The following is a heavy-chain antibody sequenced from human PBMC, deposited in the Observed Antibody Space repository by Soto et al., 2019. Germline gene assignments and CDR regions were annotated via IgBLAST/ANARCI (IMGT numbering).Heavy chain of an antibody. D-gene: IGHD2-15*01. V-gene: IGHV3-30*18. J-gene: IGHJ6*02. CDR2: ISYDGNNE. CDR3: AKDAIVVMPRAKQSYGIDV. CDR1: GFSFSSFD. Sequence: QEHLVESGGGVVQPGRSLRLSCTASGFSFSSFDMHWVRQAPGKGLEWLAIISYDGNNEYYADSVNGRFIISRENTKSTLYLEMNRLRPENTADYYSAKDAIVVMPRAKQSYGIDVWGQGTTVTVSS.